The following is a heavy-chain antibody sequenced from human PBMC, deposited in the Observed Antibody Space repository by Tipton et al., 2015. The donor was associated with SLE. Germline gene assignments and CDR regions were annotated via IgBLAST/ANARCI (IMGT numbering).Heavy chain of an antibody. D-gene: IGHD1-7*01. CDR2: LGTEDET. Sequence: SLRLSCAASGFIIRSYDMHWVRQVTGRGLEWVSGLGTEDETHYPDSVKGRFSISRQSARNSLHLQMNSLRGDDTAVYYCARGLGTSVTSDAFDIWGPGTKVTVSS. CDR1: GFIIRSYD. J-gene: IGHJ3*02. CDR3: ARGLGTSVTSDAFDI. V-gene: IGHV3-13*01.